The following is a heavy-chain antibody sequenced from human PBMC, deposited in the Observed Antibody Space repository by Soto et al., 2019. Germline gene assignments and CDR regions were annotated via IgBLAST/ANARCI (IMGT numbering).Heavy chain of an antibody. Sequence: VKVSCKASGYPFTDYYIHWVRQAPGQGLDWLGWINPNSGGTDYAQNLQGRVTITRDTSIMTAYLQMNSLRAEDTAVYYCAREGHYYGMDVWGQGTTVTVSS. J-gene: IGHJ6*02. V-gene: IGHV1-2*02. CDR3: AREGHYYGMDV. CDR2: INPNSGGT. CDR1: GYPFTDYY.